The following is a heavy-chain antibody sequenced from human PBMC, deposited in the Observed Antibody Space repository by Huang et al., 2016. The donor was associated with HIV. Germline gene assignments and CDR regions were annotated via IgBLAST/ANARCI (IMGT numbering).Heavy chain of an antibody. CDR3: ARPRMTEGNSDSTWSYFDS. CDR2: IDHRGTT. J-gene: IGHJ4*02. CDR1: GGSFNVHF. Sequence: QVRLHQWGTGVLKPSETLSLKCAVYGGSFNVHFWTWIRQSPGKGLEVIGEIDHRGTTSSTPSLKSRVTMSLDTSKSQFYLNLTSVTATDTATYYCARPRMTEGNSDSTWSYFDSWGQGTPVIVSS. V-gene: IGHV4-34*01. D-gene: IGHD2-21*02.